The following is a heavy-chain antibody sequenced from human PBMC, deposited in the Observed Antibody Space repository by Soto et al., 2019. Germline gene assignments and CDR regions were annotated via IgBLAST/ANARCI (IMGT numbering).Heavy chain of an antibody. D-gene: IGHD3-22*01. V-gene: IGHV3-48*03. CDR2: ISSSGSNI. Sequence: PGGSLRLSCAVSGFTFSNYEMNWVRQAPGKGLEWVSYISSSGSNIYYADSVKGQFTISRDNAKNSLHLQMNRLRAEDTAVYYCARVGSPYDKSGDYDYWGQGTLVTVSS. CDR3: ARVGSPYDKSGDYDY. CDR1: GFTFSNYE. J-gene: IGHJ4*02.